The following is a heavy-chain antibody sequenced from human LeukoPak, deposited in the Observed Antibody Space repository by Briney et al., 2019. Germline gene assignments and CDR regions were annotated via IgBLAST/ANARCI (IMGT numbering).Heavy chain of an antibody. Sequence: SETLSLTCTVSGDSISNYYWSWIRQPPRKGLEWIGYIHSSGNTNYKPSLKSRVTMSVDTSKNQFSLKLTSVTGADTAVYYCARGYYDSSGYSNPFDPWGQGTLVTVSS. D-gene: IGHD3-22*01. CDR3: ARGYYDSSGYSNPFDP. CDR1: GDSISNYY. J-gene: IGHJ5*02. V-gene: IGHV4-59*01. CDR2: IHSSGNT.